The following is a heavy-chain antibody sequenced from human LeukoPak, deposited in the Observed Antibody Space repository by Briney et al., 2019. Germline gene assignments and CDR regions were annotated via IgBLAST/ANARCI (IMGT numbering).Heavy chain of an antibody. CDR2: IIPIFGTA. CDR1: GGTFSSYA. D-gene: IGHD2-8*01. CDR3: ARDLGCTNGVCYGYWFDP. Sequence: GASVKVSCKASGGTFSSYAISWVRQAPGQGLEWMGRIIPIFGTANYAQKFQGRVTITTDESTSTAYMELSSLRPEDTAVYYCARDLGCTNGVCYGYWFDPWGQGTLVTVSS. V-gene: IGHV1-69*05. J-gene: IGHJ5*02.